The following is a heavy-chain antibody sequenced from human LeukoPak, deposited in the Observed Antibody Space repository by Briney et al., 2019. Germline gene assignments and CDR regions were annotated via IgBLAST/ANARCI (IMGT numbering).Heavy chain of an antibody. CDR3: AKAPVTTCSGAYCYPFDY. Sequence: GGALRLSCAASGFTFSSYAMSWVRQAPGKGREGVSAISVSGNTYHADSVKGRFTISRDSSKNTLYLQMNRLRAEDAAVYYGAKAPVTTCSGAYCYPFDYWGQGTLVTVSS. V-gene: IGHV3-23*01. CDR2: ISVSGNT. D-gene: IGHD2-21*01. CDR1: GFTFSSYA. J-gene: IGHJ4*02.